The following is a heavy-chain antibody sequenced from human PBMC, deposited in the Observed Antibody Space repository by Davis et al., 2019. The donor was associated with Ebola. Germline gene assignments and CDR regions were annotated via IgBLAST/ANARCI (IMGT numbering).Heavy chain of an antibody. D-gene: IGHD2-15*01. CDR3: ARAVPATQNLDY. Sequence: AASVKVSCKASGYTFTSYDINWVRQATGQGLEWMGWMNPNSGNTGYAQKFQGRVTMTRNTSISTAYMELSSLRSDDTAVYYCARAVPATQNLDYWGQGTLVTVSS. CDR1: GYTFTSYD. V-gene: IGHV1-8*01. J-gene: IGHJ4*02. CDR2: MNPNSGNT.